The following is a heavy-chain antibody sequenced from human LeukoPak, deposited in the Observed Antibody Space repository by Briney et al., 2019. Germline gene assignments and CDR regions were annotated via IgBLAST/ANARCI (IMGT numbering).Heavy chain of an antibody. V-gene: IGHV3-30-3*01. Sequence: PGGSLRLSCTASGFTFSNYAVHWVRQAPGKGLEWVAVVSYDGSNKYYADSVKGRFTISRDNSKNTLYLQMNSLRAEDTAVYYCARDRVGATDYFDYWGQGTLVTVSS. CDR1: GFTFSNYA. CDR2: VSYDGSNK. D-gene: IGHD1-26*01. CDR3: ARDRVGATDYFDY. J-gene: IGHJ4*02.